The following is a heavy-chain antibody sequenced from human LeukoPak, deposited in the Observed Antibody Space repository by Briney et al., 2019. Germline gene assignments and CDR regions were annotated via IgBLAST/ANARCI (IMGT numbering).Heavy chain of an antibody. J-gene: IGHJ6*02. V-gene: IGHV4-31*03. Sequence: SQTLSLTCTVSGGSISSGGYYWSWIRQHPGKGLEWIGYIYYSGSTYYNPSLKSRVTISVDTSKNQFSLKLSSVTAADTAVYYCARVPLVVAAINYYYYYGMDVWGQGTTVTVSS. CDR1: GGSISSGGYY. D-gene: IGHD2-15*01. CDR2: IYYSGST. CDR3: ARVPLVVAAINYYYYYGMDV.